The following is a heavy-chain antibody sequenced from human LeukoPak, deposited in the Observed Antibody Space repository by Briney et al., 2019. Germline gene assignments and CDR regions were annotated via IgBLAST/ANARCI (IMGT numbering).Heavy chain of an antibody. Sequence: PGGSLRLSCAASGFTFSSYAMSWVRQAPGKGLEWISAIGGSGGSTYYADSVKGRFTISRDNSKNSLYLQMDSLRAEDTAVYYCATEGDDFEDFDYWGQGTLVTVSS. CDR3: ATEGDDFEDFDY. CDR1: GFTFSSYA. V-gene: IGHV3-23*01. CDR2: IGGSGGST. D-gene: IGHD3-3*01. J-gene: IGHJ4*02.